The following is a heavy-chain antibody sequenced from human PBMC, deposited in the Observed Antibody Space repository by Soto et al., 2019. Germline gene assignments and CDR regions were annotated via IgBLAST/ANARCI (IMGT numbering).Heavy chain of an antibody. V-gene: IGHV3-30*03. Sequence: QVQLVESGGGVVQPGRSLRLSCAASGFTFSSYGMHWVRQAPGKGLEWVAVISYDGSNKYYADSVKGRFTISRDNSKNMLYLQMNSLRAEDTRLYYCAIDSAVASWNYMDVWGQGTTVTVSS. J-gene: IGHJ6*02. CDR3: AIDSAVASWNYMDV. CDR2: ISYDGSNK. CDR1: GFTFSSYG. D-gene: IGHD1-7*01.